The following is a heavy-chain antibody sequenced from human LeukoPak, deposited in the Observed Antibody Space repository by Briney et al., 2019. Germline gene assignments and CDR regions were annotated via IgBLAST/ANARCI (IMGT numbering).Heavy chain of an antibody. J-gene: IGHJ6*02. CDR1: GDSITSTSHF. D-gene: IGHD6-13*01. Sequence: SETLSLTCTVSGDSITSTSHFCGWIRQPPGKGLEWIGTISYSGNTYYNPSLRSRVTISVDTSKNQFSLKLSSVTAADTSVYYCARQPSLSSSSFYGMDVWGQGTTVTVFS. CDR2: ISYSGNT. V-gene: IGHV4-39*01. CDR3: ARQPSLSSSSFYGMDV.